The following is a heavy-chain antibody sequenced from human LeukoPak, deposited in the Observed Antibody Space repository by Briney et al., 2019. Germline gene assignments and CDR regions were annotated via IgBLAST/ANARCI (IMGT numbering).Heavy chain of an antibody. J-gene: IGHJ6*02. CDR1: GGSISSGGYY. D-gene: IGHD3-3*01. Sequence: NSSQTLSLTCTVSGGSISSGGYYWSWIRQHPGKGLEWIGYIYYSGSTYYNPSLKSRVTISVDTSKNQFSLKLSSVTAADTAVYYCARGPPKYDFWSGYLNNHYYYYGMDVWGQGTTVTVSS. CDR2: IYYSGST. CDR3: ARGPPKYDFWSGYLNNHYYYYGMDV. V-gene: IGHV4-31*03.